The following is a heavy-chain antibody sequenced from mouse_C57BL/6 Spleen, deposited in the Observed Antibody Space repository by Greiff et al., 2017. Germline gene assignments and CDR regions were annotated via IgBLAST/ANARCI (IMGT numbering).Heavy chain of an antibody. CDR3: ARLTAQATLNDY. V-gene: IGHV1-81*01. CDR2: IYPRSGNT. Sequence: QVHVKQSGAELARPGASVKLSCKASGYTFTSYGISWVKQRTGQGLEWIGEIYPRSGNTYYNEKFKGKATLTADKSSSTAYMELRSLTSEDSAVYFCARLTAQATLNDYWGQGTTLTVSS. D-gene: IGHD3-2*02. CDR1: GYTFTSYG. J-gene: IGHJ2*01.